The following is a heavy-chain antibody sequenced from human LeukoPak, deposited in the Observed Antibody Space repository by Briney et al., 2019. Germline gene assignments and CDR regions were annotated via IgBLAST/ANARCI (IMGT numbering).Heavy chain of an antibody. CDR1: GDSISSYF. CDR2: VCYNGTT. CDR3: ATSGGFNSPRHY. V-gene: IGHV4-59*01. J-gene: IGHJ4*02. D-gene: IGHD3-16*01. Sequence: SETLSLTCSVSGDSISSYFWAWIRQPPGKGLEWIGYVCYNGTTNYNPSLRNRVAISIDTSKNQFSLKLNSATAADTAVYYSATSGGFNSPRHYWGQGTLVTVSS.